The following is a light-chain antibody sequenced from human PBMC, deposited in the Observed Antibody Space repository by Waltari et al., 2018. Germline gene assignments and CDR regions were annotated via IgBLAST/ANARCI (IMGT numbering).Light chain of an antibody. Sequence: QSVLTQPPSMSGAPGQRVTISCTGSSSNIGAGHDVHWYQVFPGTAPKLLIYGNNNRPSGVPDRFSGSKSDTSASLAIGGLQAEDEADYYCQSFDIRLSGGVVFGGGTEVTVL. V-gene: IGLV1-40*01. CDR3: QSFDIRLSGGVV. J-gene: IGLJ3*02. CDR1: SSNIGAGHD. CDR2: GNN.